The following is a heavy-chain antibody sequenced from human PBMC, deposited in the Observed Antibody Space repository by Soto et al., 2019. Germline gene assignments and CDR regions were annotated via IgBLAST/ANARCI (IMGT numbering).Heavy chain of an antibody. D-gene: IGHD2-15*01. Sequence: GGSLRLSCAASGFTFSSYAMHWVRQAPGKGLEWVAVISYDGSNKYYADSVKGRFTISRDNSKNTLYLQMNSLRAEDTAVYYCARDASSLYCSGGSCYPYYFDYWGQGTLVTVSS. CDR1: GFTFSSYA. CDR2: ISYDGSNK. CDR3: ARDASSLYCSGGSCYPYYFDY. V-gene: IGHV3-30-3*01. J-gene: IGHJ4*02.